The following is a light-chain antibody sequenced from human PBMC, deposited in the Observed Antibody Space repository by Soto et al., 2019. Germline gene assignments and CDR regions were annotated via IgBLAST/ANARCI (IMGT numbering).Light chain of an antibody. CDR3: QQSYNSPRT. CDR1: QSLGNY. Sequence: DIPMTQSPSSLSASVGDRVTITCRASQSLGNYLNWYQQKPGKAHELLIYASSTLLSGVTSRFSGSGSETDFTLTISSLQPEDFASYYGQQSYNSPRTFGQGTKLESK. CDR2: ASS. J-gene: IGKJ2*01. V-gene: IGKV1-39*01.